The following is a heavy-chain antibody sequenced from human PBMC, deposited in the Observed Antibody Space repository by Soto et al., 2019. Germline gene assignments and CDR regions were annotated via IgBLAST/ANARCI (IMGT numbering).Heavy chain of an antibody. V-gene: IGHV1-2*04. CDR1: GYTFTGYY. Sequence: ASVKVSCKASGYTFTGYYMHWVRQAPGQGLEWMGWINPNSGGTNYAQKFQGWVTMTRDTSISTAYMELSRLRSDDTAVYYCARYSVWSVMSYGMDVWGQGTTVTVSS. J-gene: IGHJ6*02. D-gene: IGHD3-3*01. CDR3: ARYSVWSVMSYGMDV. CDR2: INPNSGGT.